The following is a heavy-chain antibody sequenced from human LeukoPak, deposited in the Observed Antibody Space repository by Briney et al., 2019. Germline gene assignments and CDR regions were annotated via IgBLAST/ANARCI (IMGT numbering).Heavy chain of an antibody. J-gene: IGHJ6*03. CDR2: ISAYNGNT. D-gene: IGHD6-6*01. V-gene: IGHV1-18*01. Sequence: ASVKVSCKASGYTFTSYGISWVRQAPGQGLEWMGWISAYNGNTNYAQKLQGRVTMTTDKSTSTAYMELSSLRSEDTAVYYCASVVAARPMGSYYYYMDVWGKGTTVTVSS. CDR1: GYTFTSYG. CDR3: ASVVAARPMGSYYYYMDV.